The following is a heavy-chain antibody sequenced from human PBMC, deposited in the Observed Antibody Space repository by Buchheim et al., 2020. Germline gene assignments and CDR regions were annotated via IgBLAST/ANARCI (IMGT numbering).Heavy chain of an antibody. D-gene: IGHD1-26*01. CDR1: GFTFSSYG. CDR2: ISYDGSNK. J-gene: IGHJ4*02. V-gene: IGHV3-30*18. Sequence: QVQLVESGGGVVQPGRSLRLSCAASGFTFSSYGMHWVRQAPGKGLEWVAVISYDGSNKYYADSVKGRFTISRDNSKNTLYLQMNSLRAEDTAVYYCAKDQRWEPYYFDYWGQGTL. CDR3: AKDQRWEPYYFDY.